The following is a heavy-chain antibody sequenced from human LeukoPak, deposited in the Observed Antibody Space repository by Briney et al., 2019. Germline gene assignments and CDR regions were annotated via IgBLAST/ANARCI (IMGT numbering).Heavy chain of an antibody. D-gene: IGHD3-22*01. CDR2: IGTAGDT. CDR1: GFTFRRYG. Sequence: PGGSLRLSCAASGFTFRRYGMSWVRQAPGKGLEWVSAIGTAGDTYYPGSVKGRFTISRENAKNSLYLQMNSLRAGDTAVYYCARHYPAYYYDSSGYYFSFDYWGQGTLVTVSS. V-gene: IGHV3-13*01. CDR3: ARHYPAYYYDSSGYYFSFDY. J-gene: IGHJ4*02.